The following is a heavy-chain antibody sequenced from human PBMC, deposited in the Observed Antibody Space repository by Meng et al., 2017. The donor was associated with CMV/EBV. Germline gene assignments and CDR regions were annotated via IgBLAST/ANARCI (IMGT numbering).Heavy chain of an antibody. V-gene: IGHV1-69*12. J-gene: IGHJ4*02. Sequence: VQLGQSGAGVMKPGASCKVSCKASGGTFSSYAISWVRQAPGQGLDWMGGIIPIFGTANYAQKFQGRVTITADESTSTAYMELSSLRSEDTAVYYCARNQPSRGWSHEDYWGQGTLVTVSS. D-gene: IGHD2-15*01. CDR1: GGTFSSYA. CDR2: IIPIFGTA. CDR3: ARNQPSRGWSHEDY.